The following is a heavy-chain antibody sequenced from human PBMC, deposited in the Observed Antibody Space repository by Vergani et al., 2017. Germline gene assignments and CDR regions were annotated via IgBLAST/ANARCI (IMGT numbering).Heavy chain of an antibody. J-gene: IGHJ5*02. V-gene: IGHV4-39*01. CDR3: ARHSTVEWLVKLGWIDP. CDR2: IYYSGST. Sequence: QLHLQESGPGLVKPSATLSLTCSVSGASIRSSNYYWGWIRQPPGKGLEWIASIYYSGSTYYNPSLKSRVTISVDTSKNQFSLKLSSVTAADTAVHFCARHSTVEWLVKLGWIDPWGQGILVTVSS. D-gene: IGHD6-19*01. CDR1: GASIRSSNYY.